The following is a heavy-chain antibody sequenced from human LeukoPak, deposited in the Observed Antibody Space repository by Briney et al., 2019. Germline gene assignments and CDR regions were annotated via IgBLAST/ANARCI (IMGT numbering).Heavy chain of an antibody. V-gene: IGHV4-38-2*01. CDR2: IYHSGST. CDR3: ARGRGKRFLEWLDY. D-gene: IGHD3-3*01. Sequence: SETPSLTCAVSGYSISSGYYWGWIRQPPGKGLEWIGSIYHSGSTNYNPSLKSRVTISVDTSKNQFSLKLSSVTAADTAVYYCARGRGKRFLEWLDYWGQGTLVTVSS. J-gene: IGHJ4*02. CDR1: GYSISSGYY.